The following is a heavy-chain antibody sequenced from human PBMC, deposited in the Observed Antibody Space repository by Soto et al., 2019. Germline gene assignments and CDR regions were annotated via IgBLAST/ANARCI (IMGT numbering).Heavy chain of an antibody. CDR3: AKDISGRYCSGGSCYASTKFDY. CDR2: ITGTGCST. D-gene: IGHD2-15*01. Sequence: EVQLLESGGGLVQPGGSLRLSCAASGFTFSSYAMSWVRQAPGKGLEWVSAITGTGCSTYYADSVKGRFTISRDNSKNTRYLQMNSLGAEDTAVYDCAKDISGRYCSGGSCYASTKFDYWGQGTLVTVSS. CDR1: GFTFSSYA. V-gene: IGHV3-23*01. J-gene: IGHJ4*02.